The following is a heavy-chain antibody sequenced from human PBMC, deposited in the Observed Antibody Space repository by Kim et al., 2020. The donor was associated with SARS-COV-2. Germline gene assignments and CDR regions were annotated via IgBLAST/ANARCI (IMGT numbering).Heavy chain of an antibody. V-gene: IGHV3-9*01. CDR3: AKGGSLSGWDFDC. CDR1: GFIFGDYA. Sequence: GGSLRLSCAASGFIFGDYAMQWVRQAPGKGLEWVSGITWNSGNIGYADSVKGRFTISRDNAKNSLYLQMNSLGAEDTALYYCAKGGSLSGWDFDCWGLGT. CDR2: ITWNSGNI. D-gene: IGHD6-19*01. J-gene: IGHJ4*02.